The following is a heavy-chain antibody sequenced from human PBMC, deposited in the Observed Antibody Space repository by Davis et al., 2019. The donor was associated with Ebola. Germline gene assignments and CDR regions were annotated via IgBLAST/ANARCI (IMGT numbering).Heavy chain of an antibody. D-gene: IGHD1-26*01. CDR3: ARAGSAWSGSRGDWFDP. V-gene: IGHV1-46*01. J-gene: IGHJ5*02. CDR1: GYTFTSYY. CDR2: INPSGGST. Sequence: ASVKVSCKASGYTFTSYYMHWVRQAPGQGLEWMGIINPSGGSTSYAQKFQGRVTMTRDTSTSTVYMELSSLRSEDTAVYYCARAGSAWSGSRGDWFDPWGQGTLVTVSS.